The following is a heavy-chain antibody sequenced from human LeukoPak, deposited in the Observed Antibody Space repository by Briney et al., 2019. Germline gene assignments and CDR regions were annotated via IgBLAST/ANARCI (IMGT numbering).Heavy chain of an antibody. CDR2: IYTSGST. V-gene: IGHV4-4*09. CDR3: ARQAAAGVFDI. J-gene: IGHJ3*02. Sequence: SETLSLTCTVSGGSISSYYWSWIRQPPGKGLEWIGYIYTSGSTNYNPSLKSRVTFSVDTFKNQFSLRLSSVTAADTAVYYCARQAAAGVFDIWGQGTMDTVSS. CDR1: GGSISSYY. D-gene: IGHD6-13*01.